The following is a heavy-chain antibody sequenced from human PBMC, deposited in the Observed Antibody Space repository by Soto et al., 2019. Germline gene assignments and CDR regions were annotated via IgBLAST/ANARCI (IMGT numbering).Heavy chain of an antibody. CDR1: GYTFTSYD. CDR2: MNPNSGNT. Sequence: QVQLVQSGAEVKKPGASVKVSCKASGYTFTSYDINWVRQATGQGLEWMGWMNPNSGNTGYAQKFQGRVTMTRNTSISTAYMELSSLRSEATAVYYCARSGRIAARRGGRWFGPWGQGTLDTVSS. J-gene: IGHJ5*02. V-gene: IGHV1-8*02. D-gene: IGHD6-6*01. CDR3: ARSGRIAARRGGRWFGP.